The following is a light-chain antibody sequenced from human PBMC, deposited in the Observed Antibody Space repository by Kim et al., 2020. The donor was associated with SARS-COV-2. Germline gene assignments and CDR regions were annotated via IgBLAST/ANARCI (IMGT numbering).Light chain of an antibody. CDR2: GAS. V-gene: IGKV3-20*01. J-gene: IGKJ1*01. CDR1: QSVSSSY. Sequence: EIVLTQSPGTLSLCPGERATLSCRASQSVSSSYLAWYQQKPGQAPRLLIYGASSRATGIPDRFSGSESGTDFTLTISRLEPEDFAVYYCQQYGSSWTFGQGTKVDIK. CDR3: QQYGSSWT.